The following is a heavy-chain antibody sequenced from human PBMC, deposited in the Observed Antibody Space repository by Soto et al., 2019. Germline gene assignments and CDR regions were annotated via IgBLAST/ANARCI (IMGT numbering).Heavy chain of an antibody. J-gene: IGHJ6*03. CDR3: ARGRYDFWSGYYTGHYMDV. D-gene: IGHD3-3*01. V-gene: IGHV1-8*01. Sequence: ASVKVSCKASGYTFTSYDINWVRQATGKGVEWMGWMNPNSGNTGYAQKFQGRVTMTRNTSISTAYMELSSLRSEDTAVYYCARGRYDFWSGYYTGHYMDVWGKGTTVTVS. CDR2: MNPNSGNT. CDR1: GYTFTSYD.